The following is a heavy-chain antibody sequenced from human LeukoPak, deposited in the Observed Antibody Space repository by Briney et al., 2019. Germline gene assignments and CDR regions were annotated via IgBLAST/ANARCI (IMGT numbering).Heavy chain of an antibody. Sequence: VGSLRLSCAASGFTFRKSAMNWVRQAPGKGLEWVSAISGSGDITYYADSVKGRFTISRDNSETTLYLQMNGLSADDTAFYYCAKDFDSSGFHYWYFDLWGRGTLVTVSS. V-gene: IGHV3-23*01. CDR1: GFTFRKSA. CDR2: ISGSGDIT. J-gene: IGHJ2*01. D-gene: IGHD3-22*01. CDR3: AKDFDSSGFHYWYFDL.